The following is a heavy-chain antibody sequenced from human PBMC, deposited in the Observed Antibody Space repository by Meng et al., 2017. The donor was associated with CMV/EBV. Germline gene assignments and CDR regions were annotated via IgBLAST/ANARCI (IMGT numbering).Heavy chain of an antibody. CDR1: GGTFSSYA. D-gene: IGHD3-3*01. CDR3: ARPPDTRRDYYDFWSGYYFAY. J-gene: IGHJ4*02. CDR2: IIPILGIA. V-gene: IGHV1-69*10. Sequence: SVKVSCKASGGTFSSYAISWVRQASGQGLEWMGGIIPILGIANYAQKFQGRVTITADKSTSTAYMELSSLRSEDTAVYYCARPPDTRRDYYDFWSGYYFAYWGQGTLVTVSS.